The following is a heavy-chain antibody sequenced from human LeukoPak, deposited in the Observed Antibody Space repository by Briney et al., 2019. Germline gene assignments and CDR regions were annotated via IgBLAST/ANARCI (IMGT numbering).Heavy chain of an antibody. V-gene: IGHV4-39*07. CDR1: GGSIGKTSYY. Sequence: SETLSLTCTVSGGSIGKTSYYWGWIRQPPGKGLEWIGNIYYSGTTYYNPSLKSRVTISVDTSKNQFSLTLNSVTAADSAVYFCARFKQLGRSFDSWGLGSLVTVSS. CDR2: IYYSGTT. D-gene: IGHD1-1*01. J-gene: IGHJ4*02. CDR3: ARFKQLGRSFDS.